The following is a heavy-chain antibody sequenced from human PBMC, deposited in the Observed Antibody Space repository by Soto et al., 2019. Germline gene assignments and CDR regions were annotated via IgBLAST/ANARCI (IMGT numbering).Heavy chain of an antibody. J-gene: IGHJ5*02. V-gene: IGHV3-23*01. D-gene: IGHD3-16*01. CDR1: GFIFSNYA. Sequence: DVQLLESGGGLVQPGGSLRLSCGISGFIFSNYAMTWVRQAPGKGLEWVSSISISGSDTYYADSVKGRFTVSRDNSKNTFFLQMNYLRGEDTAVYYCVLGGTAAYDLGRWSWGQGTLVSVSS. CDR3: VLGGTAAYDLGRWS. CDR2: ISISGSDT.